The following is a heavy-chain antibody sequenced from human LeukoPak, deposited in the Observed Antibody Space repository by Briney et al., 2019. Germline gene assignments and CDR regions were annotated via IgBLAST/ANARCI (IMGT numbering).Heavy chain of an antibody. D-gene: IGHD6-19*01. Sequence: PGGSLRPSCAASGFTVSSNYMSWVRQAPGKGLEWVSVIYSGGSTYYADSVKGRFTISRDNSKNTLYLQMNSLRAEDTAVYYCARASSGWLGFFDYWGQGTLVTVSS. CDR3: ARASSGWLGFFDY. CDR2: IYSGGST. J-gene: IGHJ4*02. CDR1: GFTVSSNY. V-gene: IGHV3-53*01.